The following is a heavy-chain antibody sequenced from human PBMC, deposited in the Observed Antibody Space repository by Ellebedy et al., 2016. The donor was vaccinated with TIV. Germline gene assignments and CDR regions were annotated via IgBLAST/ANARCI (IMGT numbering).Heavy chain of an antibody. D-gene: IGHD1-26*01. V-gene: IGHV5-10-1*01. CDR3: ARFSGSYGGFDY. J-gene: IGHJ4*02. CDR1: GYNFASYW. Sequence: PGGSLRLSCQGSGYNFASYWISWVRQVPGRGLESMGRIDPSDSYTNYSPSFQGHVTISADMSISTAYLQWNSLKASDTAFYYCARFSGSYGGFDYWGQGTQVTVSS. CDR2: IDPSDSYT.